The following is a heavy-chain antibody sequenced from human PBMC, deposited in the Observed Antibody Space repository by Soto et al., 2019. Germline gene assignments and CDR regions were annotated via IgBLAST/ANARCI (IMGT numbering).Heavy chain of an antibody. CDR3: VRDGSPNLTGYVYFDY. V-gene: IGHV3-30*04. D-gene: IGHD3-9*01. CDR2: TSYDGSIN. J-gene: IGHJ4*02. Sequence: GGSLRLSCAGSGFSFGSYEMHWVRQAPGKGLEWVTFTSYDGSINYYADSVKGRFTVSRDNARNSLYLQMNSLRPEDTAVYYCVRDGSPNLTGYVYFDYWGQGTLVTVSS. CDR1: GFSFGSYE.